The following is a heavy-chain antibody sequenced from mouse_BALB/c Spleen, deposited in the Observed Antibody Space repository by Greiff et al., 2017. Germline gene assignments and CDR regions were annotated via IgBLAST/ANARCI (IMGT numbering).Heavy chain of an antibody. CDR1: GFTFSSYA. CDR2: ISSGGST. Sequence: EVQLVESGGGLVKPGGSLKLSCAASGFTFSSYAMSWVRQTPEKRLEWVASISSGGSTYYPDSVKGRFTISRDNARNILYLQMSSLRSEDTAMYYCARGEDYDGGYFDYWGQGTTLTVSS. V-gene: IGHV5-6-5*01. CDR3: ARGEDYDGGYFDY. D-gene: IGHD2-4*01. J-gene: IGHJ2*01.